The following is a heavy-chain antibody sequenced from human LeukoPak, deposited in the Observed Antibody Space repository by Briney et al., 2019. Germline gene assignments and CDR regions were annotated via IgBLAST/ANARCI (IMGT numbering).Heavy chain of an antibody. D-gene: IGHD5-12*01. V-gene: IGHV1-18*01. CDR1: GYTFTSYG. CDR3: AREVVDIVANWFDP. CDR2: ISAYNGNT. J-gene: IGHJ5*02. Sequence: ASVKVSCKASGYTFTSYGISWVRQAPGQGLEWMGWISAYNGNTNYAQKLQGRVTMTTGTSTSTAYMELRSLRSDDTAMYYCAREVVDIVANWFDPWGQGTLVTVSS.